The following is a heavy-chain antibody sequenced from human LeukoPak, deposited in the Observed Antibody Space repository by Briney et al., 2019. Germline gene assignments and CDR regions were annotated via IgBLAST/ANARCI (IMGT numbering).Heavy chain of an antibody. Sequence: GGSLRLSCAASGFTFNSYWMHWVRQAPGKGLVWVSRILSDGSSTDYADPVKGRFTISRDNAKNTLYLQMNSLRAEDTAVYYCAKDRRLGELSSYRYFDYWGQGTLVTVSS. CDR1: GFTFNSYW. J-gene: IGHJ4*02. CDR2: ILSDGSST. CDR3: AKDRRLGELSSYRYFDY. D-gene: IGHD3-16*02. V-gene: IGHV3-74*01.